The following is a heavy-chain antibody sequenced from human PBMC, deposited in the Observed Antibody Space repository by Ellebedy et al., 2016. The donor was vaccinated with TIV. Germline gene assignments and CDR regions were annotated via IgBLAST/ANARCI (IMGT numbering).Heavy chain of an antibody. CDR1: GGTFSSYA. D-gene: IGHD3-10*01. J-gene: IGHJ4*02. CDR2: FIPIFGTA. Sequence: SVKVSCXASGGTFSSYAISWVRQAPGQGLEWMGGFIPIFGTANYTQKFQGRVTITADESTSTAYMEMSSLRSEDTAVYYCARGEDTLVPHYWGQGTLVTVSS. CDR3: ARGEDTLVPHY. V-gene: IGHV1-69*13.